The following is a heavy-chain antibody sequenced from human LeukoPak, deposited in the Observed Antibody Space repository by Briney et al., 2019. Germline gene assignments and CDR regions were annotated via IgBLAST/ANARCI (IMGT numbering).Heavy chain of an antibody. CDR3: AKAITMVMIMGFDY. J-gene: IGHJ4*02. CDR1: GFTFSSSA. D-gene: IGHD3-10*01. Sequence: GGSLRLSCAASGFTFSSSAMSWVCQAPGKGLDWVSTLSGSGATTYYADSVKGRFAISRDISKNTLYLQMNSLRAEDTAIYYCAKAITMVMIMGFDYWGQGTLVTVSS. V-gene: IGHV3-23*01. CDR2: LSGSGATT.